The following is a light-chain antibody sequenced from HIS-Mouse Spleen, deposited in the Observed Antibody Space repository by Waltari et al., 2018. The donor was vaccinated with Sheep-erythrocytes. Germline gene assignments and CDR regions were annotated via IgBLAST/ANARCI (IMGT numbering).Light chain of an antibody. CDR1: SSDVGGYNY. V-gene: IGLV2-11*01. Sequence: QSALTQPRSVSGSPGQSVTISCTGTSSDVGGYNYVSWYPQPPCKAPKPMTYEVRKRPAGVPDRFAGSKSGNPASLTISGLQAEDEADYYCCSYAGSYNHVFATGTKVTVL. CDR3: CSYAGSYNHV. CDR2: EVR. J-gene: IGLJ1*01.